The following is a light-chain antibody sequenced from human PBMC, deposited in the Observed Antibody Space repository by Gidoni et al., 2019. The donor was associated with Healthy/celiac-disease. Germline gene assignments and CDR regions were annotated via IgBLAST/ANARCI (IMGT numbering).Light chain of an antibody. Sequence: IRLTQPPSFLSASVGDRVTITCRASQGISSYLVWYQQKPGKAPKLLIYAASTLQSGVPSRFSGSGSGTEFTLTISSLQPEDFATYYCQQLNSYPPGTFGGGTKVEIK. CDR3: QQLNSYPPGT. CDR1: QGISSY. CDR2: AAS. V-gene: IGKV1-9*01. J-gene: IGKJ4*01.